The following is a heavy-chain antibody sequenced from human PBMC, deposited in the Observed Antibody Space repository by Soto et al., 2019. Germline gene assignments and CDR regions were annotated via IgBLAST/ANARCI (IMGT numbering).Heavy chain of an antibody. D-gene: IGHD2-15*01. CDR3: ASGAGAATRYYYYYDGMDV. CDR2: IIPILGTA. J-gene: IGHJ6*02. Sequence: QVQLVQSGAEVKKPGSSVTVSCKASGGTFSSYAISWVRQAPGQGLEWMGGIIPILGTAHYAQKFQGRVTITADEYASRAYMELSSLRSADTAVYYCASGAGAATRYYYYYDGMDVWGQGTTVTVSS. V-gene: IGHV1-69*01. CDR1: GGTFSSYA.